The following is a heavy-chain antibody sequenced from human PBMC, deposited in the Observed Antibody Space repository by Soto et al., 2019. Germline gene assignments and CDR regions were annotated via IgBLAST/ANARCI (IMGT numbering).Heavy chain of an antibody. CDR3: AKMEGMDPWAYSFDY. J-gene: IGHJ4*02. Sequence: EVQVLESGGGLVQPGGSLRLSCAATGFTFSDFAMSWVRQAPGKGLEWVSRIHGGGNGPHYADTVKGRVTISRDNSKNTWYLQMNSLRAEDTAVYYCAKMEGMDPWAYSFDYWGQGTLVTVSS. CDR1: GFTFSDFA. CDR2: IHGGGNGP. V-gene: IGHV3-23*01. D-gene: IGHD2-2*03.